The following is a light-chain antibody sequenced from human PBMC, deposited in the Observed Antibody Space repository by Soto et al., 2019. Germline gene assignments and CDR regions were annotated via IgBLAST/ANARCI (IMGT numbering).Light chain of an antibody. CDR2: TTS. CDR1: QSISRY. Sequence: DIQMTQSPSSLSASVGERVTIACRASQSISRYLNWYQQKPGEAPKLLIYTTSSLQSGVPSRFSGSGSGTDFTLTISSLQPEDFATYYCQQSYSTWTFGQGTKVEI. V-gene: IGKV1-39*01. J-gene: IGKJ1*01. CDR3: QQSYSTWT.